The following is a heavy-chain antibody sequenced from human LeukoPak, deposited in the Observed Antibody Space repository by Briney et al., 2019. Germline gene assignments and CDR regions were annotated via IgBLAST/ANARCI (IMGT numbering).Heavy chain of an antibody. D-gene: IGHD5-18*01. CDR1: GFTFSSYS. V-gene: IGHV3-21*01. J-gene: IGHJ5*02. Sequence: GGSLRLSCAASGFTFSSYSMNWVRHAPGKGLEWVSSISSSSSYIYYADSVKGRFTISRDNAKNSLYLQMNSLRAEDTAVYYCARGGYSYGSNWFDPWGQGTLVTVSS. CDR2: ISSSSSYI. CDR3: ARGGYSYGSNWFDP.